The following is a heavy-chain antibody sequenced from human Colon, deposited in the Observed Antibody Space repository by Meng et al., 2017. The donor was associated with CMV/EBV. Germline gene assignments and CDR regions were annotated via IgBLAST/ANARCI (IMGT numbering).Heavy chain of an antibody. J-gene: IGHJ4*02. CDR2: IYGDGIT. Sequence: GESLKISCAASGFTVSNNHVAWVRQAPGKGLEWVSLIYGDGITYYTDSIRGRLTISRDSSTNTGYLQVNNLRADDTAVYYCHAFGDYSYWGQGTLVTVSS. CDR1: GFTVSNNH. V-gene: IGHV3-53*01. D-gene: IGHD3-3*01. CDR3: HAFGDYSY.